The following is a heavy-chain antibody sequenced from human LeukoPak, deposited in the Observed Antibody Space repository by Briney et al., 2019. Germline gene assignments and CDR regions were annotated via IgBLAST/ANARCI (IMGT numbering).Heavy chain of an antibody. D-gene: IGHD5-12*01. V-gene: IGHV3-15*01. CDR1: GFTFSNFP. CDR2: IKSNNEGGTT. Sequence: GGSLRLSCAASGFTFSNFPMTWVRQAPGKGLEWVGRIKSNNEGGTTDYVAPVKGRFTISRDDSKNTVYLQMNSLKIEDTAVYYCTTDPWHGLDVWGQGTTVTVSS. CDR3: TTDPWHGLDV. J-gene: IGHJ6*02.